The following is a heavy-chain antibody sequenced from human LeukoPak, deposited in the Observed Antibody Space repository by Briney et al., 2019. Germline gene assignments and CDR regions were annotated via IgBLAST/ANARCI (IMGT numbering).Heavy chain of an antibody. D-gene: IGHD3-3*01. J-gene: IGHJ6*02. Sequence: ASVKVSCKASGGTFSSYAISWVRQAPGQGLEWMGGIIPIFGTANYAQTFQGRVTITADESTSTAYMELSSLRSEDTAVYYCARGPTPHTIFGVVRGYYYYYGMDVWGQGTTVTVS. CDR1: GGTFSSYA. CDR3: ARGPTPHTIFGVVRGYYYYYGMDV. CDR2: IIPIFGTA. V-gene: IGHV1-69*13.